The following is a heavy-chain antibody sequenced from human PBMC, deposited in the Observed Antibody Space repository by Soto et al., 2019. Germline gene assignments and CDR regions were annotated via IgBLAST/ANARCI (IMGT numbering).Heavy chain of an antibody. CDR2: IYYSGST. Sequence: PSETLSLTCTVSGGSISSGGYYWSWIRQHPGKGLEWIGYIYYSGSTHYNPSLKSRVTISVDTSKNQFSLKLSSVTAADTAVYYCAREIIAAAGPAPSNAFDIWGQGTMVTVSS. D-gene: IGHD6-13*01. J-gene: IGHJ3*02. CDR3: AREIIAAAGPAPSNAFDI. CDR1: GGSISSGGYY. V-gene: IGHV4-31*03.